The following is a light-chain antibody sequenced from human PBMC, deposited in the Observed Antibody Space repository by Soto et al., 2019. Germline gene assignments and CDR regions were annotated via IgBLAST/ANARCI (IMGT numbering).Light chain of an antibody. CDR3: HQDFNLTWT. J-gene: IGKJ1*01. Sequence: ESVLTQSPGTRCLSPGERATLSWRASQSVSSKYLAWYQQKPCQAPRLLIYGASTRASGIPDRFSGSGSGTDLTPPISRLENEDFAVYVGHQDFNLTWTFGQGTKVDIK. V-gene: IGKV3-20*01. CDR2: GAS. CDR1: QSVSSKY.